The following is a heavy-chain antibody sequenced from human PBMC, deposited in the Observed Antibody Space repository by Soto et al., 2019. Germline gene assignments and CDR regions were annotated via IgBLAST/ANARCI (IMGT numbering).Heavy chain of an antibody. Sequence: SETLSLTCTVSGGSISSGGYYWSWIRQHPGKGLEWIGYIYYSGSTYYNPSLKSRVTISVDTSKNQFSLKLSSVTAADTAVYYCARTLRSGCYFDYWGQGTLVTV. V-gene: IGHV4-31*03. CDR1: GGSISSGGYY. CDR3: ARTLRSGCYFDY. D-gene: IGHD3-22*01. J-gene: IGHJ4*02. CDR2: IYYSGST.